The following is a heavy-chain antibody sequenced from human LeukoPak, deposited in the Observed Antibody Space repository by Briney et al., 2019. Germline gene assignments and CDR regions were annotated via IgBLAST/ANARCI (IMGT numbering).Heavy chain of an antibody. CDR1: GVTFCSYA. J-gene: IGHJ4*02. Sequence: VGSLRLSCAASGVTFCSYAMHWGCQAPGEGLEYVSAISNNGGSTYYANSVKGRFTISRDNSKNTLYLQMGSLRAEDMAVYYCARGGHYYYGSGSLVDYWGQGALVTVSS. D-gene: IGHD3-10*01. CDR3: ARGGHYYYGSGSLVDY. CDR2: ISNNGGST. V-gene: IGHV3-64*01.